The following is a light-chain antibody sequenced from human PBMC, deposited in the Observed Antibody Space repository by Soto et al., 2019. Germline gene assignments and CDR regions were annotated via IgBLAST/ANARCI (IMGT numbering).Light chain of an antibody. CDR3: QQANGFPRT. Sequence: DIPMTQSPYSVSASSGARTPLSRRASQDITSFLAWYQQTPGQAPRLLIRGASTLPSGVPSRFRGSGSGTDFSLTISSLQPEDFETYYCQQANGFPRTVGQGTKVDIK. J-gene: IGKJ1*01. V-gene: IGKV1-12*01. CDR1: QDITSF. CDR2: GAS.